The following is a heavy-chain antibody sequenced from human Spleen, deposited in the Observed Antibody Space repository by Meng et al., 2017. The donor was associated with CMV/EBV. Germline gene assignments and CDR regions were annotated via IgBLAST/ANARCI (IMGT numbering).Heavy chain of an antibody. Sequence: QGQLQQWGAGLLKPSDTLSLPCAVYGGSFSGYYWSWIRQPPGKGLEWIGEINHSGSTNYNPSLKSRVTISVDTSKNQFSLKLSSVTAADTAVYYCARGDGDYGSYYWGQGTLVTVSS. D-gene: IGHD4-17*01. CDR3: ARGDGDYGSYY. V-gene: IGHV4-34*01. CDR1: GGSFSGYY. CDR2: INHSGST. J-gene: IGHJ4*02.